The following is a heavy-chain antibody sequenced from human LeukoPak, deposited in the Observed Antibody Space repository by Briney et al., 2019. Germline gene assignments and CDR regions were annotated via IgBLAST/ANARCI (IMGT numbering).Heavy chain of an antibody. Sequence: SETLSLTCTVSGGSISSYYWSWIRQHPGKGLEWIGYIYYTGSTYYNPSLKSRVTISVDTSKNQFSLKLSSVTAADTAVYYCARGGHETVAGLDYWGQGTLVTVSS. V-gene: IGHV4-59*06. CDR2: IYYTGST. CDR3: ARGGHETVAGLDY. CDR1: GGSISSYY. D-gene: IGHD6-19*01. J-gene: IGHJ4*02.